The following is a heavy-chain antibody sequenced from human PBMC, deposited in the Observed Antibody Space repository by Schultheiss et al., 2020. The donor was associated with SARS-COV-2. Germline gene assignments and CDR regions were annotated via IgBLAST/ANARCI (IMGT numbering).Heavy chain of an antibody. CDR2: INHSGTT. D-gene: IGHD3-10*01. J-gene: IGHJ2*01. V-gene: IGHV4-34*01. CDR3: ARDHGAGYGGRGGYWYFDL. Sequence: SQTLSLTCAVYGGSFLVSSFTFLRQSPGKGLEWIGEINHSGTTNYKPSLKSRVTISVDTSKNQFSLKLSSVTAADTAVYYCARDHGAGYGGRGGYWYFDLWGRGTLVTVSS. CDR1: GGSFLVSS.